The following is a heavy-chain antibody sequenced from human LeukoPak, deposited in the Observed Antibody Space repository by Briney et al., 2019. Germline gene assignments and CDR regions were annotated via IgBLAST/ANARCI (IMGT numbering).Heavy chain of an antibody. CDR1: GASISSTYYY. CDR3: ARTGPRRGGMDV. D-gene: IGHD3-9*01. J-gene: IGHJ6*02. Sequence: SETLSLTCTVSGASISSTYYYWGWIRQPPGKGLEWIGSIYSSTGSTYYNPSLKSRVTISVDTSKNQFSLKLTPVTAADTALYYCARTGPRRGGMDVWGQGTMVTVSS. CDR2: IYSSTGST. V-gene: IGHV4-39*01.